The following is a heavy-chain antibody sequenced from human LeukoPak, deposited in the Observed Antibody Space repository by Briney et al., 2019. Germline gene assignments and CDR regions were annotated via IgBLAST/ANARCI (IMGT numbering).Heavy chain of an antibody. CDR3: ARDLLTGFDY. Sequence: PGGSLRLSCAASGFTVSSNYMSWVRQAPGKGLEWVSVIYSGGSTYYADSVGGRFTISRDNSKNTLYLQMISLRAEDTAVYYCARDLLTGFDYWGQGTLVTVSS. D-gene: IGHD3-9*01. CDR2: IYSGGST. J-gene: IGHJ4*02. V-gene: IGHV3-66*01. CDR1: GFTVSSNY.